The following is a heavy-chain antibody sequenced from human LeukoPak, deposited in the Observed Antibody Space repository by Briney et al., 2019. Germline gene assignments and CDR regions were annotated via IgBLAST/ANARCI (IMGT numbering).Heavy chain of an antibody. CDR3: AKGGHDFNPFYW. CDR2: IKVGGGDP. J-gene: IGHJ4*02. Sequence: TGRSLRLSCAAPGFTFSTYAMGWVRQAPGKGLEWVSSIKVGGGDPFYADSVNGRFTISRDNSKNTLFLQLDSLRAEESAVYYCAKGGHDFNPFYWWGQGTLVTVSS. D-gene: IGHD2-21*02. V-gene: IGHV3-23*01. CDR1: GFTFSTYA.